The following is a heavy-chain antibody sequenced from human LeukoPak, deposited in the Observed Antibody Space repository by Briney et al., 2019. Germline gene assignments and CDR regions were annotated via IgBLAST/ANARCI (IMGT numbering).Heavy chain of an antibody. Sequence: ASVKVSCKASGYTFTSYAMHWVRQAPGQRLEWMGWINAGNGNTKYSQKFQGRVTITRDTSASTAYMELSSLRSEDTAVYYCARSRAPATVTTSFDPWGQGILVTVSS. CDR1: GYTFTSYA. CDR2: INAGNGNT. J-gene: IGHJ5*02. V-gene: IGHV1-3*01. D-gene: IGHD4-17*01. CDR3: ARSRAPATVTTSFDP.